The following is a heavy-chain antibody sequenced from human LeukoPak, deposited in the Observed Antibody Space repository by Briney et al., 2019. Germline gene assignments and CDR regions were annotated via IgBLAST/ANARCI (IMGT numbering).Heavy chain of an antibody. D-gene: IGHD2-2*01. V-gene: IGHV3-23*01. CDR1: GFTFSSSA. CDR2: ISGSGGST. J-gene: IGHJ4*02. Sequence: PGGSLRLSCAASGFTFSSSAMNWVRQAPGKGLEWVSAISGSGGSTYYADSVKGRFTISRDNSKNTLYLQMNSLRAEDTAVYYCAKWGVPAATSDYWGQGTLVTVSS. CDR3: AKWGVPAATSDY.